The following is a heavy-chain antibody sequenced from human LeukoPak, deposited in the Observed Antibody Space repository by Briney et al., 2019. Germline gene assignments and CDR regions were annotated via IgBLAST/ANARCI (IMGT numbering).Heavy chain of an antibody. V-gene: IGHV1-69*05. D-gene: IGHD3-22*01. CDR1: GGTFSSYA. Sequence: SVKVSCKASGGTFSSYAISWVRQAPGQGLEWMGGIIPIFGTANYAQKFQGRVTITTDESTSTAYMELSSLRSEDTAVYYCARDRLPEYYDSSGYYYYWGQGTLDTVSS. CDR3: ARDRLPEYYDSSGYYYY. J-gene: IGHJ4*02. CDR2: IIPIFGTA.